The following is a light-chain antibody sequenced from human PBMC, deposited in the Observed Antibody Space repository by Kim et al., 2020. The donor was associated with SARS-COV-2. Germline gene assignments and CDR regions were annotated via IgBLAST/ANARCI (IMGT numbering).Light chain of an antibody. V-gene: IGKV3-11*01. CDR3: QQRSDWPPLT. J-gene: IGKJ4*01. CDR1: QSVRSS. CDR2: GAS. Sequence: SPGERATLSCRASQSVRSSLAWYQQKPGQAPRLLIYGASNRATGIPARFSGWGSGTDFTLTISGLEPEDFAVYYCQQRSDWPPLTFGGGTKVDIK.